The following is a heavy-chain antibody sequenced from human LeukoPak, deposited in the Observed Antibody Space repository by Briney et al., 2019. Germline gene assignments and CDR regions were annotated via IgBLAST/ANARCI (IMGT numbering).Heavy chain of an antibody. Sequence: SETLSLTCTVSGRSISSGGYHWSWIRQHPGKGLEWIGYIYYSGSTYNTPSLQSRVIISVDMSNNQYSLKLSSVTAADTAVYYCARGDYYDSNGYYSPWGQGTLVTVSS. J-gene: IGHJ5*02. CDR1: GRSISSGGYH. CDR2: IYYSGST. CDR3: ARGDYYDSNGYYSP. D-gene: IGHD3-22*01. V-gene: IGHV4-31*03.